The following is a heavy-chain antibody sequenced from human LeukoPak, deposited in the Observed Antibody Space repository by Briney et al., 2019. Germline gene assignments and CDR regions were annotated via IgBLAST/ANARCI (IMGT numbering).Heavy chain of an antibody. J-gene: IGHJ4*02. D-gene: IGHD3-16*01. CDR3: ARFSQYYDSPTHYLDY. V-gene: IGHV4-59*08. CDR1: GGSISSHY. CDR2: IYYSGTT. Sequence: SETLSLTCTVSGGSISSHYWSWLRQPPGKGLEWIGYIYYSGTTNYNPSLKSRVTISVDTSKNQFSLRLNSVTAADTAVYYCARFSQYYDSPTHYLDYWGQGILVTVSS.